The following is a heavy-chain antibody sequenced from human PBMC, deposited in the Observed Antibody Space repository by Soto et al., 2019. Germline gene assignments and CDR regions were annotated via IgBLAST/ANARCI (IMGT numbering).Heavy chain of an antibody. CDR2: TSYDGSDK. D-gene: IGHD3-10*01. Sequence: GGSLRLSCAASGFTFSAYGMHWVRQAPGKGLEWVALTSYDGSDKYYEDSVKGRFTISRDNSKNTLYLQMNSLRAEDTAVYFCAKGSQEQVSIHFALDVWGQGTTVTVSS. CDR3: AKGSQEQVSIHFALDV. CDR1: GFTFSAYG. V-gene: IGHV3-30*18. J-gene: IGHJ6*02.